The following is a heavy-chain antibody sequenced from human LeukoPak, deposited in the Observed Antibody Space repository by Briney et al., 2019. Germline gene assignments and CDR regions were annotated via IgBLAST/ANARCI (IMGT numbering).Heavy chain of an antibody. J-gene: IGHJ4*02. CDR2: IRSEPYSGTP. CDR1: GFTFRDHA. Sequence: TGGSLRLSCTASGFTFRDHAVSWVRQAPWKGLEWVGFIRSEPYSGTPEYAASVKGRFTISTDDSKSIAYLLMYSLKTEDTAVYYCARDPGGYYYDSSGYPYYFDYWGQGTLVTVSS. V-gene: IGHV3-49*04. D-gene: IGHD3-22*01. CDR3: ARDPGGYYYDSSGYPYYFDY.